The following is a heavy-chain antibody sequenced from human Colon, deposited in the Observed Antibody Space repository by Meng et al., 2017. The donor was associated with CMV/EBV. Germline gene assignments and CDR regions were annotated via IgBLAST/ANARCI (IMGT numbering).Heavy chain of an antibody. CDR3: ASRDY. V-gene: IGHV3-74*01. Sequence: EVQLVESGGGLVQPGGSLRLPCAASGFTFSSKWMPWVRQGPGKGLVWVSRINTDGSTTYYADSVKGRFTISRDNAKNTLYLQMNSLRAEDTAVYYCASRDYWGQGTLVTVSS. CDR2: INTDGSTT. J-gene: IGHJ4*02. CDR1: GFTFSSKW.